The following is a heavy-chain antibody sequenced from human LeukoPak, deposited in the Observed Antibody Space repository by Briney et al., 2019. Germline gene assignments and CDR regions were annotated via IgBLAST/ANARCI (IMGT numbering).Heavy chain of an antibody. CDR1: GFTFSSYS. J-gene: IGHJ6*03. CDR3: AKAIYSYGFYYYYMDV. V-gene: IGHV3-21*04. D-gene: IGHD5-18*01. CDR2: ISSSSSYI. Sequence: PRGSLRLSCAASGFTFSSYSMNWVRQAPGKGLEWVSSISSSSSYIYYADSVKGRFTISRDNSKNSLYLQMNSLRAEDTALYYCAKAIYSYGFYYYYMDVWGKGTTVTVS.